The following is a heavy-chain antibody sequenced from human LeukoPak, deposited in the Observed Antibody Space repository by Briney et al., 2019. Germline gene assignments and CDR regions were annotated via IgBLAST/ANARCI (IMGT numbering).Heavy chain of an antibody. CDR1: GYSISSGYY. V-gene: IGHV4-38-2*01. D-gene: IGHD3-3*01. CDR3: ARGTRGLEWLANDAFDI. CDR2: IYHSGST. Sequence: SETLSLTCAVSGYSISSGYYWGWIRPPPGKGLKRIGSIYHSGSTYYNPSLKSRVTISVDTSKNQFSLKLSSVTAADTAVYYCARGTRGLEWLANDAFDIWGQGTMVTVSS. J-gene: IGHJ3*02.